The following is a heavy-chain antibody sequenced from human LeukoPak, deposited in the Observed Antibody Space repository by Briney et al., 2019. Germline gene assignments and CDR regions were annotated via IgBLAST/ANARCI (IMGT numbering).Heavy chain of an antibody. Sequence: SETLSLTCTVSDGSINGYYWSWIRQPPGKGLDWIGYMYSGGTTNYSPSFKSRVTISEDTSKNQFSLQLRSVTAADTAVYYCARGFCSDTRCYKEMATILPDCWGQGAPVTVSS. CDR2: MYSGGTT. J-gene: IGHJ4*02. V-gene: IGHV4-59*01. CDR3: ARGFCSDTRCYKEMATILPDC. D-gene: IGHD5-24*01. CDR1: DGSINGYY.